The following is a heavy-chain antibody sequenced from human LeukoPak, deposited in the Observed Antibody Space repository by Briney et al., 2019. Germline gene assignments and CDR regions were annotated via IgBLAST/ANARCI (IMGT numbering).Heavy chain of an antibody. CDR1: SDSISRFY. D-gene: IGHD3-22*01. J-gene: IGHJ4*02. V-gene: IGHV4-59*01. Sequence: SETLSLTCTASSDSISRFYWNWLRQTPGKGLEWIGYSHYSGSTNYNPSLKSRVTISVDSSKRQFSLRLSSVTAADTAVYYCAACSYYYDSSGYYPWWGQGTLVTVSS. CDR2: SHYSGST. CDR3: AACSYYYDSSGYYPW.